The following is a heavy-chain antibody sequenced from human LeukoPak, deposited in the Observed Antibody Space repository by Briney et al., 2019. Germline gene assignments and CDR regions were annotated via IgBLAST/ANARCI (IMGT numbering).Heavy chain of an antibody. V-gene: IGHV4-59*01. D-gene: IGHD6-19*01. J-gene: IGHJ4*02. CDR2: IYYSGST. CDR3: ARVGSGWYPAWHFDY. CDR1: GGSISSYY. Sequence: SETLSLTCTVSGGSISSYYWSWIRQPPGKGLEWIGYIYYSGSTNYNPSLKSRVTISVDTSKNQFSLKLSSVTAADTAVYYCARVGSGWYPAWHFDYWGQGTLVTVSS.